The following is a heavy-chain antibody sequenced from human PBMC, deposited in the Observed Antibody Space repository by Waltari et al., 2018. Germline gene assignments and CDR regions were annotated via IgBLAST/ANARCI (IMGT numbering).Heavy chain of an antibody. CDR2: ISSSSGYI. Sequence: EVQLVESGGGLVKPGGSLRLSCAASGFTFSSYSMHWVRPAPGKGLEWVSSISSSSGYIYYADSVKCRFTISRDNAKNSLYLQMNSLRAEDTAVYYCARDPCSGGSCPLSWGQGTLVTVSS. V-gene: IGHV3-21*01. J-gene: IGHJ5*02. D-gene: IGHD2-15*01. CDR3: ARDPCSGGSCPLS. CDR1: GFTFSSYS.